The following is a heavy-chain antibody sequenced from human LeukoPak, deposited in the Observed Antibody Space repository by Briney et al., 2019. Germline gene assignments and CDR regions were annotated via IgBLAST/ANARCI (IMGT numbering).Heavy chain of an antibody. CDR3: ARDRGIAVAGIPDY. V-gene: IGHV4-4*07. J-gene: IGHJ4*02. CDR2: IYTSGST. Sequence: SETLSLTCTVSGGSISSYYWSWIRQPAGKGLEWIGRIYTSGSTNYNPSLKSRVTMSVDTSKNQFSLKLSSVTAADTAVYYCARDRGIAVAGIPDYWGQGTLVTVSS. D-gene: IGHD6-19*01. CDR1: GGSISSYY.